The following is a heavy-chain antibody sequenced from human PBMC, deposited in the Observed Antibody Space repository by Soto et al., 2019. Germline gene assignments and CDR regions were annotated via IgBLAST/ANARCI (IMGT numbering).Heavy chain of an antibody. CDR1: GGSFSGYY. CDR3: ASAPRRNYYDSSGPIQSRRRPPQH. D-gene: IGHD3-22*01. CDR2: INHSGST. J-gene: IGHJ1*01. V-gene: IGHV4-34*01. Sequence: QVQLQQWGAGLLKPSETLSLTCAVYGGSFSGYYWSWVRQPPGKGLEWIGEINHSGSTNYNPSHKSRVTLSVDTSKNQFSLKLSSVNGADTAVYYCASAPRRNYYDSSGPIQSRRRPPQHWGQGTLVTVSS.